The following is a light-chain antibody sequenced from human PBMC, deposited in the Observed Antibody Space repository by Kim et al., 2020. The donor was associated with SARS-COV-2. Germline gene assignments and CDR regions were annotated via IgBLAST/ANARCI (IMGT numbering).Light chain of an antibody. CDR2: GNN. CDR3: QSYDSSLRGSV. V-gene: IGLV1-40*01. J-gene: IGLJ3*02. CDR1: SSNIGAGYD. Sequence: QRGPISCTGSSSNIGAGYDVHWYQQLPGTAPKLLISGNNNRPSGVPDRFSGSKSGTSASLAITGLQAEDEADYYCQSYDSSLRGSVFGGGTKVTVL.